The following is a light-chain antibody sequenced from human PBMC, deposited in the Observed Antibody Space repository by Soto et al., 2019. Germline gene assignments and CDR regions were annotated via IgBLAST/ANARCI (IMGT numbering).Light chain of an antibody. V-gene: IGLV1-44*01. CDR2: SNN. J-gene: IGLJ2*01. Sequence: QSVLTQPPSASGTPGQRVTISCSGSSSKIGSNTVNWYQQLPGTAPKLVIYSNNQRPSGVPDRFSGSKPGTSASLAISGLQSEDEADYYCVAWDDSLNGYVVFGGGTKVTVL. CDR1: SSKIGSNT. CDR3: VAWDDSLNGYVV.